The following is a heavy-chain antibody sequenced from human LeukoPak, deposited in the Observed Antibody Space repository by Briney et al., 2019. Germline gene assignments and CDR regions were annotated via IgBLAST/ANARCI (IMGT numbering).Heavy chain of an antibody. D-gene: IGHD6-6*01. CDR2: IYTSGST. V-gene: IGHV4-61*02. Sequence: PSQTLSLTCTVSGGSISSGSYYWSWIRQPAGKGLEWIGRIYTSGSTNYNPSLKSRVTISVDTSKNQFSLNLSSVTAADTAVYYCARGRIAARQGSWFDPWGQGTLDTVSS. CDR1: GGSISSGSYY. CDR3: ARGRIAARQGSWFDP. J-gene: IGHJ5*02.